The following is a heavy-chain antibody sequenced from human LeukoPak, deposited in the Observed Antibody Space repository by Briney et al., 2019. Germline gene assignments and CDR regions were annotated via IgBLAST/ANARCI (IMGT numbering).Heavy chain of an antibody. V-gene: IGHV4-61*02. CDR2: IYTSGST. CDR3: ARAYSGYDYNYYMDV. J-gene: IGHJ6*03. Sequence: SQTLSLTCTVSGGSISSGSYYWSWIRQPAGKGLEWIGRIYTSGSTNYNPSLKSRVTISVDTSKNQFSLKLSSVTAADTAVYYCARAYSGYDYNYYMDVWGKGTTVTVSS. D-gene: IGHD5-12*01. CDR1: GGSISSGSYY.